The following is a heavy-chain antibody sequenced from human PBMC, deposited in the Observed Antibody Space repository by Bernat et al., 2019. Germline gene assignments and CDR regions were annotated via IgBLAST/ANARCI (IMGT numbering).Heavy chain of an antibody. CDR1: GFTFSSYW. CDR2: INSDGSST. CDR3: ARAAITREWFRELLPPSDYYYYYMDV. V-gene: IGHV3-74*01. Sequence: EVQLVESGGGLVQPGGSPRLSCAASGFTFSSYWMHWVRQAPGKGLVWVSRINSDGSSTSYADSVKGRFTISRDNAKNTLYLQMNSLRAEDTAVYYCARAAITREWFRELLPPSDYYYYYMDVWGKGTTVTVSS. J-gene: IGHJ6*03. D-gene: IGHD3-10*01.